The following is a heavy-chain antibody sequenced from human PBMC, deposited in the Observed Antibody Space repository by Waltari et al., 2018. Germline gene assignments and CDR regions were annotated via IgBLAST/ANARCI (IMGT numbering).Heavy chain of an antibody. V-gene: IGHV4-39*01. D-gene: IGHD4-17*01. J-gene: IGHJ6*02. Sequence: QLQLQESGPGLVKPSETLSLTCTVPGGSSSSRRYYWGWIRQPPGKGLEWNGERLVGWVGGLEILSYAAATSVPRRYKSRAAQSVDTPRSQFSLKLGAVPAADTAVYYCARVFRHGDYVNYYYYGMDVWGQGTTVTVSS. CDR2: LVGWVGGLEILSYAA. CDR1: GGSSSSRRYY. CDR3: ARVFRHGDYVNYYYYGMDV.